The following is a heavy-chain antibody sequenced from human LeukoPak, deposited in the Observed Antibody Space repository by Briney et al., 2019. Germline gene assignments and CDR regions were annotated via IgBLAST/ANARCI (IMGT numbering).Heavy chain of an antibody. CDR2: IWYDGSNK. Sequence: GGSLRLSCAASGFTFSSYGMHWVRQAPGKGLEWVAVIWYDGSNKYYADSVKGRFTISRDNSKNTLYLQMNSLRAEDTAVYYCAKKGSYYDSSGYSNWGQGTLVTVSS. CDR1: GFTFSSYG. V-gene: IGHV3-33*06. J-gene: IGHJ4*02. CDR3: AKKGSYYDSSGYSN. D-gene: IGHD3-22*01.